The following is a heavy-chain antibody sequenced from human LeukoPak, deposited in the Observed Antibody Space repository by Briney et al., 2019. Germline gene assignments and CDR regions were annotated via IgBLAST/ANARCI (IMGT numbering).Heavy chain of an antibody. Sequence: SETLSLTCTVSGGSIRRDGNLWGWIRQPPGKGLEWIGTISHGGKTYYNPSLKSRVTLSVETTKNQFFLNLSSVTGADTAFYYCARHGECISDCYRNWGQGTLVTVYS. CDR1: GGSIRRDGNL. CDR3: ARHGECISDCYRN. J-gene: IGHJ4*02. V-gene: IGHV4-39*01. D-gene: IGHD2-21*02. CDR2: ISHGGKT.